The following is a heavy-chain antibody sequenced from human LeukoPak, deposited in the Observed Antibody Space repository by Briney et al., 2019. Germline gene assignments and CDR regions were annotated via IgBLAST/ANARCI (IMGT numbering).Heavy chain of an antibody. Sequence: ASVKVSCKVSGYTLTELSMHWVRQAPGKGLEWMGGFDPEDGETIYAQNFQGRLTMTEATSTDTPYMELSRLRSDDTAVYYCATHPSIAVAGTFVYYYGMDVWGQGTTVTVSS. J-gene: IGHJ6*02. CDR1: GYTLTELS. CDR3: ATHPSIAVAGTFVYYYGMDV. V-gene: IGHV1-24*01. CDR2: FDPEDGET. D-gene: IGHD6-19*01.